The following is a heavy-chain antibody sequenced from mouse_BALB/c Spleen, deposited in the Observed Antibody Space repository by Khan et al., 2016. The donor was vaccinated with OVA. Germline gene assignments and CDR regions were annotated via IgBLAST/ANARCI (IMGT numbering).Heavy chain of an antibody. D-gene: IGHD2-10*01. J-gene: IGHJ4*01. CDR1: GYTFRSFG. V-gene: IGHV9-3-1*01. CDR2: INTYTGEP. Sequence: QIQLVQSGPELKKPGETVKISCKASGYTFRSFGMNWVKQAPGKGLKWMGWINTYTGEPTYADDFKGRYVFSLETSARTAYLQINTLKDEDAATYFCARPPYFSYVMVYWGQGTSVTVSS. CDR3: ARPPYFSYVMVY.